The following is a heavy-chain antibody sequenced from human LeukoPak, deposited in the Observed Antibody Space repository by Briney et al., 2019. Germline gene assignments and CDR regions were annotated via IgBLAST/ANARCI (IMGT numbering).Heavy chain of an antibody. J-gene: IGHJ4*02. CDR2: IYTSGST. V-gene: IGHV4-4*07. CDR3: ARAIAVAGTDYFDY. CDR1: GGSISSYY. Sequence: SETLSLTCTVSGGSISSYYWSWIRQPAGKGLEWIGRIYTSGSTNYNPSLKSRVTISVDTSKNQFSLKLSSVTAADTAVYYCARAIAVAGTDYFDYWGQGTLVTVSS. D-gene: IGHD6-19*01.